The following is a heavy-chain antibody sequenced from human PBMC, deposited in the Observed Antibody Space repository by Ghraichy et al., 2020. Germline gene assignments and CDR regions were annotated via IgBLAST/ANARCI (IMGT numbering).Heavy chain of an antibody. Sequence: GGSLRLSCAASGFTFSSYAMSWVRQAPGKGLEWVSAISGSGGSTYYADSVKGRFTISRDNSKNPLYLQMKSLRAEDTAVYYCSKDETYCSSTSFYFDFDYWGQGTLVTVSS. CDR1: GFTFSSYA. CDR2: ISGSGGST. CDR3: SKDETYCSSTSFYFDFDY. V-gene: IGHV3-23*01. J-gene: IGHJ4*02. D-gene: IGHD2-2*01.